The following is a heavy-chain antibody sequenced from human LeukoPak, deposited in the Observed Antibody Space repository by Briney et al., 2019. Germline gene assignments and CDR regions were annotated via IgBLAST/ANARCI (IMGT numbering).Heavy chain of an antibody. Sequence: ASVKVSCKASGYTFTGYYMHWVRQAPGQGLEWMGWINPNSGGTNYAQKFQGRVTMTRDTSISTAYMELSRLRSDDTAVYYCARVESWESNISNYLDYWGQGTLVTVSS. CDR2: INPNSGGT. V-gene: IGHV1-2*02. CDR3: ARVESWESNISNYLDY. D-gene: IGHD3-10*01. J-gene: IGHJ4*02. CDR1: GYTFTGYY.